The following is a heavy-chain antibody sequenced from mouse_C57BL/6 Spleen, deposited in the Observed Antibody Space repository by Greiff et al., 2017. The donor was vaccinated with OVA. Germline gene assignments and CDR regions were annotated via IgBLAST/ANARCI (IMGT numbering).Heavy chain of an antibody. Sequence: VQLQQSDAELVKPGASVKISCKVSGYTFTDHTIHWMKQRPEQGLEWIGYIYPRDGSTKYNEKFKGKATLTADKSSSTAYMQLNSLTSEDYAVXFWARGLGGGYFDYWGQGTTLTVSS. CDR3: ARGLGGGYFDY. V-gene: IGHV1-78*01. D-gene: IGHD3-3*01. J-gene: IGHJ2*01. CDR2: IYPRDGST. CDR1: GYTFTDHT.